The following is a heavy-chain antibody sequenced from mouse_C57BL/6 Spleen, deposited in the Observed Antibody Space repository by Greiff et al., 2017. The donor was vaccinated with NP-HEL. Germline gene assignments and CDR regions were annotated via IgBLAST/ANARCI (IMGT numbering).Heavy chain of an antibody. Sequence: VQLKQSGAELVRPGASVKLSCTASGFNIKDDYMHWVKQRPEQGLEWIGWIDPENGDTEYASKFQGKATITADTSSNTAYLQLSSLTSEDTAVYYCTVYGSSSFFAYWGQGTLVTVSA. V-gene: IGHV14-4*01. CDR3: TVYGSSSFFAY. D-gene: IGHD1-1*01. CDR1: GFNIKDDY. CDR2: IDPENGDT. J-gene: IGHJ3*01.